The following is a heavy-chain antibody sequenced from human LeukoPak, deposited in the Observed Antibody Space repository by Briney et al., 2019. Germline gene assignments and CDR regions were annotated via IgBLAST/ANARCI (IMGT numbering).Heavy chain of an antibody. CDR2: INPSGGST. V-gene: IGHV1-46*01. D-gene: IGHD1-14*01. Sequence: ASVKVSCKASGYTFTSYYMHWVRQAPGQGLEWMGIINPSGGSTSYAQKFQGRVTITADESTSTAYMELSSLRSEDTAVYYCARNTPENYFDYWGQGTLVTVSS. CDR3: ARNTPENYFDY. J-gene: IGHJ4*02. CDR1: GYTFTSYY.